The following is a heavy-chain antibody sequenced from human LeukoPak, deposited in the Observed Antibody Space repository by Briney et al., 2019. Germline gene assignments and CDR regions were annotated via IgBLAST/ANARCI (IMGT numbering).Heavy chain of an antibody. CDR1: GFTFSDSW. CDR3: ATYTHWVAGDV. CDR2: MNQDGSEK. D-gene: IGHD3-16*01. Sequence: GESLRLSCAASGFTFSDSWMSWVRQAPGKGLEWVANMNQDGSEKDYVDSVKGRFTISRDNARNSLYLQMSSLRAEDTAVYYCATYTHWVAGDVWGQGTTVTVSS. V-gene: IGHV3-7*01. J-gene: IGHJ6*02.